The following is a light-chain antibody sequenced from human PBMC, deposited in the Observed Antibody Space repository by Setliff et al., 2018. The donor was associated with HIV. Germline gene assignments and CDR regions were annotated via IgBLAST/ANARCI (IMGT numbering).Light chain of an antibody. CDR1: NSDVGGYNY. CDR2: NVI. V-gene: IGLV2-11*01. Sequence: LTQPRSVSGSPGQSVTISCTGSNSDVGGYNYVSWYQQHSGKAPKLIIYNVIKRPSGVPDRFSGSKSGNTASLTISGLQAEDEADYYCCSYTSTSTSVFGTGTKVPS. CDR3: CSYTSTSTSV. J-gene: IGLJ1*01.